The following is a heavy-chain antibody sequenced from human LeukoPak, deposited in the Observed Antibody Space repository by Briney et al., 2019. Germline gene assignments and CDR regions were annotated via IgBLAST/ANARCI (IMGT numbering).Heavy chain of an antibody. CDR3: AIWFGELSPFDY. V-gene: IGHV1-2*02. CDR1: GYTFTGYY. D-gene: IGHD3-10*01. Sequence: ASVKVSCKASGYTFTGYYMHWVRQAPGQGLEWMGWINPNSGGTNYAQKFQGRVTMTRDTSISTAYMELSRLRSDDTAVYCCAIWFGELSPFDYWGQGTLVTVSS. CDR2: INPNSGGT. J-gene: IGHJ4*02.